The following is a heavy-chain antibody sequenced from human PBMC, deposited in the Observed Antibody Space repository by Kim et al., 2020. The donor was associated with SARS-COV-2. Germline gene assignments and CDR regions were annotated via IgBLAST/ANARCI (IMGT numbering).Heavy chain of an antibody. CDR1: GFTFSSYS. CDR3: AREERGIAAAVAYYYYGMDV. V-gene: IGHV3-48*04. CDR2: ISSSSSTI. D-gene: IGHD6-13*01. Sequence: GGSLRLSCAASGFTFSSYSMNWVRQAPGKGLEWVSYISSSSSTIYYADSVKGRFTISRDNAKNSLYLQMNSLRAEDTAVYYCAREERGIAAAVAYYYYGMDVLGQVTTITVSS. J-gene: IGHJ6*02.